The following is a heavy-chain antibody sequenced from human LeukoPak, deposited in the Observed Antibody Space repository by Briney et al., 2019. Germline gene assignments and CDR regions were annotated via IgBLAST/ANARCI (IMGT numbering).Heavy chain of an antibody. J-gene: IGHJ6*02. Sequence: GGSLRLSCAASEFTFSDYAMTWVRQAPGKGLEWVSDISGSGGRTHYADSVKGRFTISRDNSKNTLFLQLNRLRVDDTAIYYCAKGDYCGGGSCNSNYYFYYGMDVWGQGTTVTVSS. CDR3: AKGDYCGGGSCNSNYYFYYGMDV. V-gene: IGHV3-23*01. CDR1: EFTFSDYA. CDR2: ISGSGGRT. D-gene: IGHD2-15*01.